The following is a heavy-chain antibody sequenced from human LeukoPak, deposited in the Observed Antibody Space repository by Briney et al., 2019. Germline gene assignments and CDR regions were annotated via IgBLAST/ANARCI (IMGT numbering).Heavy chain of an antibody. CDR1: GFTFTSSA. V-gene: IGHV1-58*02. D-gene: IGHD2-2*01. CDR2: IVVGSGNT. J-gene: IGHJ6*02. Sequence: SVKVSCKASGFTFTSSAMQWVRQARGQRLEWIGWIVVGSGNTNYAQKFQERVTITRDMSTSTAYMELSSLRSEDTAVYYCARYCSSTSCYEYYYYGMDVWGQGTTVTVSS. CDR3: ARYCSSTSCYEYYYYGMDV.